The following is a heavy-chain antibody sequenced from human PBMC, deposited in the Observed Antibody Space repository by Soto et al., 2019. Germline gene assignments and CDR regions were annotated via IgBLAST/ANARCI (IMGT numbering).Heavy chain of an antibody. Sequence: EVQLVESGGGLVQPGGSLRLSCAASGFTVSSNYMSWVRQAPGKGLEWVSVIYSGGSTYYADSVKGRFTISRDNSKNTLYLKMNSLRAEDTAVYYCARDKRKLRFLEWLSPLYWGQGTLVTVSS. D-gene: IGHD3-3*01. CDR2: IYSGGST. CDR3: ARDKRKLRFLEWLSPLY. J-gene: IGHJ4*02. V-gene: IGHV3-66*01. CDR1: GFTVSSNY.